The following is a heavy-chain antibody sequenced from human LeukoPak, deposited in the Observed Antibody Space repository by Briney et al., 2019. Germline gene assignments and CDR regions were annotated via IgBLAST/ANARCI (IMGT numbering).Heavy chain of an antibody. D-gene: IGHD2-2*01. CDR3: ARWYCSSTSCLFDY. CDR1: GFTFSSYE. CDR2: ISSSGTIV. V-gene: IGHV3-48*03. J-gene: IGHJ4*02. Sequence: PGGSRRLSFAASGFTFSSYEMKWVRQAPGKGLEWVSDISSSGTIVYYADSVKGRFTISRDNAKNSLYLQMSSLRAEDTAVYYCARWYCSSTSCLFDYWGQGTLVTVSS.